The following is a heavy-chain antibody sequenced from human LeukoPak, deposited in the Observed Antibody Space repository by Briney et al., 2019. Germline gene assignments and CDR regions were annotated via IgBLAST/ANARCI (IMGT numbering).Heavy chain of an antibody. Sequence: GGSLRLSCAASGFTFSSYWMHWVRQAPGKGLEWVSYISSSGSTIYYADSVKGRFTISRDNAKNSLYLQMNSLRAEDTAVYYCARTRPFRGSYSNFDYWGQGTLVTVSS. CDR3: ARTRPFRGSYSNFDY. J-gene: IGHJ4*02. V-gene: IGHV3-48*04. D-gene: IGHD3-16*01. CDR2: ISSSGSTI. CDR1: GFTFSSYW.